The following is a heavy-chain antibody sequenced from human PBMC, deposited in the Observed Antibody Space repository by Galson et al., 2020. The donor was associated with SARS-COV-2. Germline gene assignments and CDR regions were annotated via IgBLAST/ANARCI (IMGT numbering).Heavy chain of an antibody. V-gene: IGHV3-11*01. J-gene: IGHJ4*02. D-gene: IGHD5-12*01. CDR2: ISSSGATK. CDR1: GFTFSGYY. Sequence: GGSLRLSCVASGFTFSGYYMSWIRQAPGKGLEWVSYISSSGATKLYTDSVKGRFTISRDNAKNSLFLQMNSLRAEDTAVYYCARDQPGYSGPVEQVIFDSWGPGTLVSVSS. CDR3: ARDQPGYSGPVEQVIFDS.